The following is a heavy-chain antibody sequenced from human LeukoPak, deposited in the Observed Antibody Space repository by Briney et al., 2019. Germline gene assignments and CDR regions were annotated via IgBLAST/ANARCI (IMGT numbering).Heavy chain of an antibody. V-gene: IGHV4-4*07. CDR2: IFTTGTT. CDR3: ARERIAVAGTEPYYYYYYYMDV. CDR1: GVSISSYY. Sequence: PSETLSLTCTVSGVSISSYYWSWIRQPAGKGLEWVGRIFTTGTTNYNPSLESRVTMSVDTSKGQFSLKLTSVTAADTAVYYCARERIAVAGTEPYYYYYYYMDVWGKGTTVTISS. D-gene: IGHD6-19*01. J-gene: IGHJ6*03.